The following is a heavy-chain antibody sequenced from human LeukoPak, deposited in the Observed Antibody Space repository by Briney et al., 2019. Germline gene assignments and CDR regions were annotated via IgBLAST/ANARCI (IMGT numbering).Heavy chain of an antibody. CDR1: GGSINYDY. CDR3: AREVEATPYYFDY. D-gene: IGHD1-26*01. V-gene: IGHV4-59*12. J-gene: IGHJ4*02. CDR2: IHYSGAT. Sequence: SETLSLTCTVSGGSINYDYWSWIRQSPGKRLEWIGYIHYSGATNYSPSLNSRVTISVDTSKNQFSLKLSSVTAADTAVYYCAREVEATPYYFDYWGQGTLVTVSS.